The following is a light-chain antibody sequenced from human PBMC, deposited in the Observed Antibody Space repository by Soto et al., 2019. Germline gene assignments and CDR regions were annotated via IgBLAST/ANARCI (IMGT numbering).Light chain of an antibody. V-gene: IGKV3-15*01. Sequence: EIVMTQSPATLSVSPGERATLSCRASQSVSSNLAWYQQKPGQAPRLLIYGASTRATGIPAMFSGSGSGTEFTLTISSLQSEDFAVYYCQQYNNWPRTVGPGTKVDIK. CDR1: QSVSSN. CDR3: QQYNNWPRT. J-gene: IGKJ1*01. CDR2: GAS.